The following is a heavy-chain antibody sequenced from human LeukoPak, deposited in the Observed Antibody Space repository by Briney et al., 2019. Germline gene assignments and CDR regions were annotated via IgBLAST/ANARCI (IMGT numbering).Heavy chain of an antibody. CDR3: VRERYSSGPDGFDI. J-gene: IGHJ3*02. D-gene: IGHD2-15*01. Sequence: GGSLRLSCAASGFTFSSYWMSWVRQAPGKGLEWVANIKQDGSEKYYVDSVKGRFTVSRDNAKNTVYLQMNSLRAEDTAVYYCVRERYSSGPDGFDIWGQGTMVTVSS. CDR1: GFTFSSYW. V-gene: IGHV3-7*01. CDR2: IKQDGSEK.